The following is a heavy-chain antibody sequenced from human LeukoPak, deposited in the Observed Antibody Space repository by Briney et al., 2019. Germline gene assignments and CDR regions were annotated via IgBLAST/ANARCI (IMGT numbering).Heavy chain of an antibody. CDR3: ARETYNHFPDAFDI. D-gene: IGHD1-1*01. CDR2: ISSNSSYI. V-gene: IGHV3-21*01. J-gene: IGHJ3*02. CDR1: GFTFSSYS. Sequence: PGGSLRLSCAASGFTFSSYSMNWVRQAPGKGLEWVSSISSNSSYIYYADSVKGRFTISRDNANNSLYLQMNSLRAEDTAVYYCARETYNHFPDAFDIWGQGTMVTVSS.